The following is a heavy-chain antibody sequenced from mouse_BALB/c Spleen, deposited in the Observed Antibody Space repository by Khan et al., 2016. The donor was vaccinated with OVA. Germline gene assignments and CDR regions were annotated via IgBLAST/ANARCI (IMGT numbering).Heavy chain of an antibody. Sequence: EVKLQESGPGLVKPSQSLSLTCTVTGYSITSNYAWNWIRQFPGNKLEWMGYISYSGTTSYNPSLKSRISITRDTSKNQFFLQLNSVTTEDTAIYSCARGNYYGYAMDYWGQGTSVTVSS. V-gene: IGHV3-2*02. CDR1: GYSITSNYA. CDR2: ISYSGTT. CDR3: ARGNYYGYAMDY. J-gene: IGHJ4*01. D-gene: IGHD1-1*01.